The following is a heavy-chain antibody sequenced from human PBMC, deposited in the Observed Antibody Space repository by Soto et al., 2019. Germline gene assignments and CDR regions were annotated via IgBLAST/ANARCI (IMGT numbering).Heavy chain of an antibody. CDR1: GGSISSYY. J-gene: IGHJ5*02. D-gene: IGHD6-13*01. CDR2: ISTSGST. CDR3: ARGGARIAAAASRVWFEP. Sequence: SETLSLTCTVSGGSISSYYWSWIRQPAGKGLEWIGRISTSGSTNYNPSLKSRVTMSIDTSKNQFSLKLSSVTAADTAVYYCARGGARIAAAASRVWFEPWGQGTLVTVSS. V-gene: IGHV4-4*07.